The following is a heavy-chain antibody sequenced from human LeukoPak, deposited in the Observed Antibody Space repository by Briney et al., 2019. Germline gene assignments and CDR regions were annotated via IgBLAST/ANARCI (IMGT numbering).Heavy chain of an antibody. CDR1: GFTFSTYW. V-gene: IGHV3-74*01. CDR3: ARAEGHCSGGSCRLDP. CDR2: INGDGSTT. D-gene: IGHD2-15*01. J-gene: IGHJ5*02. Sequence: GGSLRLSCAASGFTFSTYWIHWVRHAPGKGLVWVSRINGDGSTTTYADSVKGRFTISRDNAKNTLYLQMNSLRVEDTAVHYCARAEGHCSGGSCRLDPWGQGALVTVSS.